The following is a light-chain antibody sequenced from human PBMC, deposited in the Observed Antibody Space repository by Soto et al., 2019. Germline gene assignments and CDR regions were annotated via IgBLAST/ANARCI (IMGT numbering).Light chain of an antibody. CDR2: EVS. Sequence: DVVMTQTPLSLSVAPGQPASISCKSSQSLLHITGETFLFSYLQKPGQSPQRLIYEVSTRVSGVPDRFSGSGSGTDFTLEISRVETDDVGIYYCMQSTQLPPTFGQGTRLGIE. CDR1: QSLLHITGETF. CDR3: MQSTQLPPT. V-gene: IGKV2D-29*02. J-gene: IGKJ5*01.